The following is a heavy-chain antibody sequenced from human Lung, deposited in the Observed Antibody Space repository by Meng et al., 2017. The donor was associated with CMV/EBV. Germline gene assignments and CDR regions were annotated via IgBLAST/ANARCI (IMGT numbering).Heavy chain of an antibody. V-gene: IGHV4-34*01. CDR1: GESLSGYY. Sequence: SQTXSLTXAVYGESLSGYYWTWIRQPPGKGLEWIGEISHSGTTNYNPSLKSRVFISVDTSKNQLSLNLTPVTAADTAVYYCARARLSSRSMDFWGQGTPVTVSS. CDR3: ARARLSSRSMDF. CDR2: ISHSGTT. D-gene: IGHD2/OR15-2a*01. J-gene: IGHJ6*02.